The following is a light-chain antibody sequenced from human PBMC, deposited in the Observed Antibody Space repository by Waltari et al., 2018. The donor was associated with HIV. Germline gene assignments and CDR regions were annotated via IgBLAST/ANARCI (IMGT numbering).Light chain of an antibody. V-gene: IGLV1-47*01. CDR3: AAWDDSLLYV. CDR2: RNN. J-gene: IGLJ1*01. Sequence: QSVLTQPPSASGTPGQRVTISCSGSSSNIGSNYVYWYQQLPGTAPKLLIDRNNQRPSGGPDRFSGSKSGTSASLAISGVRSEDEADYYCAAWDDSLLYVFGTGTEVTVL. CDR1: SSNIGSNY.